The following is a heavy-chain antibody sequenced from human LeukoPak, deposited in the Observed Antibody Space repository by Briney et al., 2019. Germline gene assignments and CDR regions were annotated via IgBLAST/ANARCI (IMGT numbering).Heavy chain of an antibody. Sequence: SETLSLTCTVSGGSVNSGSYYWNWIRQPPGKGLEWIGYIYYSGSTNYNPSLKSRVPISVDTSKNQFSLKLSSVTAADTAVYYCARAAYSGSYHSDYWGQGTLVTVSS. CDR2: IYYSGST. D-gene: IGHD1-26*01. CDR1: GGSVNSGSYY. CDR3: ARAAYSGSYHSDY. V-gene: IGHV4-61*01. J-gene: IGHJ4*02.